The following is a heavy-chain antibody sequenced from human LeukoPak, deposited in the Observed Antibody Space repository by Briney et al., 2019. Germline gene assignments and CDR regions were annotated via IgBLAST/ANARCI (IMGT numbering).Heavy chain of an antibody. CDR2: IYYSGST. Sequence: PSQTLSLTCTVSGGSISSGGYYWSWIRQHPGKGLEWIGYIYYSGSTYYNPSLKSRVTISVDTSKNQFSLKLSSVTAADTAVYYCAGGLAAAGTFWFDPWGQGTLVTVSS. CDR1: GGSISSGGYY. V-gene: IGHV4-31*03. J-gene: IGHJ5*02. CDR3: AGGLAAAGTFWFDP. D-gene: IGHD6-13*01.